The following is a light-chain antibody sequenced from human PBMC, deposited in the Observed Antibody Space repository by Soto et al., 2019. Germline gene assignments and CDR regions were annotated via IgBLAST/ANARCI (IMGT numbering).Light chain of an antibody. CDR2: AAS. CDR3: QQSYSTPYT. J-gene: IGKJ2*01. CDR1: QSISSY. Sequence: DIQMTQSPSSLSASVGDRVTITCRASQSISSYLNWYQQKPGKVPKLLIYAASSLQSGVPSRFSGSGSGTDFTRTISSLQPEDFATYYCQQSYSTPYTFGQGTKLEI. V-gene: IGKV1-39*01.